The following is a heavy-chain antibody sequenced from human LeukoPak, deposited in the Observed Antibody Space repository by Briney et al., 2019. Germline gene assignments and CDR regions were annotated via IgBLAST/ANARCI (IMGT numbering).Heavy chain of an antibody. CDR3: ARDLVAVAVDYYYYGMDV. Sequence: KPSETLSLTCAVSGGSMRNYYWSWIRQPPGKGLEWIGYTYDSGSSSYNPSLRSRVSISIDTSKNQFSLNLSSVTAADTAVYYCARDLVAVAVDYYYYGMDVWGKGTTVTVSS. V-gene: IGHV4-59*01. CDR2: TYDSGSS. CDR1: GGSMRNYY. D-gene: IGHD6-19*01. J-gene: IGHJ6*04.